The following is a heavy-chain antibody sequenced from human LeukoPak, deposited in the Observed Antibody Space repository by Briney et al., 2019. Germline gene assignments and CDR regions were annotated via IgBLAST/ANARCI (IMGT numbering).Heavy chain of an antibody. CDR2: MNPNSGNT. D-gene: IGHD6-13*01. J-gene: IGHJ3*02. V-gene: IGHV1-8*01. Sequence: GASVKVSCKASGYTFTSYDINWVRQATGQGLEWMGWMNPNSGNTGYAQKFQGRVTMTRNTSISTAYMELRSLRSEDTAVYYCARVGIAAAGAFAFDIWGQGTMVTVSS. CDR3: ARVGIAAAGAFAFDI. CDR1: GYTFTSYD.